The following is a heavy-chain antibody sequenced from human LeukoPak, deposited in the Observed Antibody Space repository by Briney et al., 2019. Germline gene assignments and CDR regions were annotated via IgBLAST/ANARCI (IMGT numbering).Heavy chain of an antibody. J-gene: IGHJ4*02. CDR1: GFIFSDDN. Sequence: GGSLRPSCAASGFIFSDDNMNWVRQAPGKGLERVSYISSGSSTIYYADSVEGRFTISKDNAKNSLYLQMNSLTDEDTAVYYCAREPPGNYDSSGHYYAYFDCWGQGTLVTVSS. V-gene: IGHV3-48*02. CDR2: ISSGSSTI. CDR3: AREPPGNYDSSGHYYAYFDC. D-gene: IGHD3-22*01.